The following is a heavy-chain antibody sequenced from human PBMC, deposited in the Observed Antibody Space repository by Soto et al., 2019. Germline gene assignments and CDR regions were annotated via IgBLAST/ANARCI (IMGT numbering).Heavy chain of an antibody. Sequence: PGGSLRLSCAASGFTFSSYGMHWVRQAPGKGLEWVAVISYDGSNKYYADSVKGRFTISRDNSKNTLYLQMNSLRAEDTAVYYCEKDIEGWLGAPRAFDIWGQGTMVTVSS. CDR2: ISYDGSNK. CDR3: EKDIEGWLGAPRAFDI. D-gene: IGHD3-10*01. J-gene: IGHJ3*02. CDR1: GFTFSSYG. V-gene: IGHV3-30*18.